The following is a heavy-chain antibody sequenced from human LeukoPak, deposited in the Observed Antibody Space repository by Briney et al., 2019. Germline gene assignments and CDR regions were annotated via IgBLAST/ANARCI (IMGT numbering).Heavy chain of an antibody. D-gene: IGHD3-10*01. CDR3: ARGVRITMVRGGLTNWFDP. CDR2: INPNSGGT. J-gene: IGHJ5*02. Sequence: ASVKVSCKASGYTFTGYYMHWVRQAPGQGPEWMGRINPNSGGTNYAQKFQGRVTMTRDTSISTAYMELSRLRSDDTAVYYCARGVRITMVRGGLTNWFDPWGQGTLVTVSS. CDR1: GYTFTGYY. V-gene: IGHV1-2*06.